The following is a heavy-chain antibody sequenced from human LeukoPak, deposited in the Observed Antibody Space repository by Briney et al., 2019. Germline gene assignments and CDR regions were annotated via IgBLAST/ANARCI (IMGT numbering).Heavy chain of an antibody. V-gene: IGHV3-33*01. Sequence: GKSLRLSCAASGFTFSSYGMHWIRQAPGKGLEWVAVTWYDGRNNYYAASVKGRFTISRDDSKTTVYLLMNSLRAEDTAVYYCAREVAPLYFHYGMDVWGEGTTVTVSS. CDR3: AREVAPLYFHYGMDV. CDR1: GFTFSSYG. CDR2: TWYDGRNN. J-gene: IGHJ6*01. D-gene: IGHD2-21*01.